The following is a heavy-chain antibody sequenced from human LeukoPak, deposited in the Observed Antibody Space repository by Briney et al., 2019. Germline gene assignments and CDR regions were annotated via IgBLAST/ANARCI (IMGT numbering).Heavy chain of an antibody. CDR1: GYTFTVYY. V-gene: IGHV1-2*02. CDR3: ARDLQWPHLVY. CDR2: INPNSGGT. Sequence: ASAKVSCKAAGYTFTVYYMHWVRQAPGQRLEWMGWINPNSGGTNYAQKFQGSVTMNSDTYTSTAYMELSRLRSAAAAVYYCARDLQWPHLVYWGQGTLVTVSS. J-gene: IGHJ4*02. D-gene: IGHD6-19*01.